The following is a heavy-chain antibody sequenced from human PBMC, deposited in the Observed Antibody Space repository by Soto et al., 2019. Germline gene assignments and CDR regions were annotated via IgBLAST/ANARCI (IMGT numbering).Heavy chain of an antibody. Sequence: PSETLSLTCAVYGGSFSGYYWTWIRQPPGTGLEWIGEINHSGSTNYNPSLKSRVTISVDTSKSQFSLKLTSVTAADTAVYYCARDKITGIFDYWGQGTLVTVSS. V-gene: IGHV4-34*01. D-gene: IGHD2-8*02. CDR3: ARDKITGIFDY. CDR1: GGSFSGYY. CDR2: INHSGST. J-gene: IGHJ4*02.